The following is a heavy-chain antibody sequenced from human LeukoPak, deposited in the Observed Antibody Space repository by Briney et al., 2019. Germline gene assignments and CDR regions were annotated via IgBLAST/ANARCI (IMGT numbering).Heavy chain of an antibody. Sequence: SETLSLTCTVSGDSISSSTYYWGWIRQPPGKGLEWIGSIYYNGRTYYSPSLKSRVTISIDTSNQFSLRLDSMTAADTAVYYCARLRGYSGYAWGQGTLVTVSS. J-gene: IGHJ5*02. CDR2: IYYNGRT. CDR1: GDSISSSTYY. V-gene: IGHV4-39*07. CDR3: ARLRGYSGYA. D-gene: IGHD5-12*01.